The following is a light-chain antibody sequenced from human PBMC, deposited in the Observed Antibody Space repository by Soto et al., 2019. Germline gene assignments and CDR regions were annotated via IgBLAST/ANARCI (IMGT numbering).Light chain of an antibody. Sequence: EIVMTQSPATLSVSPGERATLSCRASQSVSSKLAWYQQKPGQAPRLLIYAASSRATGIPDRFSGSGSGTDFTLTIDGLEPEDFVVYYCQQYGYSPITFGQGTRLEIK. J-gene: IGKJ5*01. V-gene: IGKV3-20*01. CDR2: AAS. CDR1: QSVSSK. CDR3: QQYGYSPIT.